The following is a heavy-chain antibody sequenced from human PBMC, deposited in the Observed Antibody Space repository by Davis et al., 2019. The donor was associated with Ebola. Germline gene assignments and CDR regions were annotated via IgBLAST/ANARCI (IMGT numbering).Heavy chain of an antibody. V-gene: IGHV1-69*13. D-gene: IGHD6-13*01. J-gene: IGHJ4*02. Sequence: SVKVSCKASGGTFSSYAISWVRQAPGQGLEWMGGIIPIFGTANYAQKFQGRVTITADESTSTAYMELSSLRSEDTAVYYCARDASYSSSWDYWGQGTLVTVSS. CDR3: ARDASYSSSWDY. CDR1: GGTFSSYA. CDR2: IIPIFGTA.